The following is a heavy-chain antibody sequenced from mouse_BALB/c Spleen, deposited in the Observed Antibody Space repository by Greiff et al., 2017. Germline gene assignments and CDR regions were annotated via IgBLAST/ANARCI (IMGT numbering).Heavy chain of an antibody. D-gene: IGHD1-1*01. J-gene: IGHJ3*01. V-gene: IGHV2-9*02. CDR1: GFSLTSYG. CDR2: IWAGGST. Sequence: VKLVESGPGLVAPSQSLSITCTVSGFSLTSYGVHWVRQPPGKGLEWLGVIWAGGSTNYNSALMSRLSISKDNSKSQVFLKMNSLQTDDTAMYYCARDSYYYGSTWFAYWGQGTLVTVSA. CDR3: ARDSYYYGSTWFAY.